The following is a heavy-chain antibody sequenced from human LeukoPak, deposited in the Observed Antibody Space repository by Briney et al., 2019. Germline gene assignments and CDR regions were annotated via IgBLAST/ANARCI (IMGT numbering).Heavy chain of an antibody. CDR2: IYPGDSDT. V-gene: IGHV5-51*01. CDR3: ARSTNDFLDAFDI. Sequence: GESLKISCKGSGYSFTSYWIGWVRQMPGKGLEWMGIIYPGDSDTRYSPSFQGQVTISADKSISTAYLQWSSLKASDTAMYYCARSTNDFLDAFDIWGQGTMVTVSS. CDR1: GYSFTSYW. J-gene: IGHJ3*02. D-gene: IGHD3-3*01.